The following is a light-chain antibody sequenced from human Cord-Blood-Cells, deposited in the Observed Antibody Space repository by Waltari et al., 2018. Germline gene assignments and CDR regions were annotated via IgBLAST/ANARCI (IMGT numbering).Light chain of an antibody. Sequence: DIQMTQSPSSLSASVGDRVTITCRASQSISSYLNWYQQKPGKAPKLLIYAASSLQSGVTSRFSGSGSGTDFALTISRLQPEDIATYYCQQSYSTPYGFGQGTKLEI. CDR2: AAS. J-gene: IGKJ2*03. CDR3: QQSYSTPYG. CDR1: QSISSY. V-gene: IGKV1-39*01.